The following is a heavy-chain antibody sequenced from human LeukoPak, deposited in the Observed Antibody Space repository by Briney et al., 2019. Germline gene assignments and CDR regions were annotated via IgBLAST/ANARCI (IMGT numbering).Heavy chain of an antibody. J-gene: IGHJ4*02. CDR2: INHSGST. V-gene: IGHV4-34*01. CDR3: ARLWNYDYIWGSYRFFDY. Sequence: SETLSLTCAVYGGSFSGYYWSWTRQPPGKGLEWIGEINHSGSTNYNPSLKSRVTISVDTSKNQFSLKLSSVTAADTAVYYCARLWNYDYIWGSYRFFDYWGQGTLVTVSS. CDR1: GGSFSGYY. D-gene: IGHD3-16*02.